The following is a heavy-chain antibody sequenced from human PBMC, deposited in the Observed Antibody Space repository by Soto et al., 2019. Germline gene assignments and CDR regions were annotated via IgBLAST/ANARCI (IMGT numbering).Heavy chain of an antibody. CDR3: AKARGIGEVYDL. J-gene: IGHJ5*02. Sequence: EVQLLESGGDLVQPGGSLRLSCAASGFTFSTYTMAWVRQAPGKGLEWVSVVSGGGNVAFYADSVKGRFTISRDNPKNTLYLQVNSLRAEDTAVYYCAKARGIGEVYDLWGQGTLVTVSS. D-gene: IGHD3-10*01. CDR2: VSGGGNVA. V-gene: IGHV3-23*01. CDR1: GFTFSTYT.